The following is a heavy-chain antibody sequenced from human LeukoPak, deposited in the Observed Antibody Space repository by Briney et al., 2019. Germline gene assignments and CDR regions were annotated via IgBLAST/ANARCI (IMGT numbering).Heavy chain of an antibody. V-gene: IGHV1-8*01. Sequence: ASVKVSCKASGYTFINYDINWVRQATGQGLEWMGWMNPESGNTGYAQKFQGRVTMTRNTSISTAYMELSSLRSEDTAVYYCARAPGYDFWTRPYYYYYMDVWGKGTTVTVSS. CDR2: MNPESGNT. CDR3: ARAPGYDFWTRPYYYYYMDV. J-gene: IGHJ6*03. CDR1: GYTFINYD. D-gene: IGHD3-3*01.